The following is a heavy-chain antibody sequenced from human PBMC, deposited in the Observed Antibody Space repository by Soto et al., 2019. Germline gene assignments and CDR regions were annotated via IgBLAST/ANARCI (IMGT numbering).Heavy chain of an antibody. D-gene: IGHD3-10*01. CDR2: IRSKANSYAT. CDR1: GFTFSGSA. V-gene: IGHV3-73*01. Sequence: AGGSLRLSCAASGFTFSGSAMHWVRQASGKGLEWVGRIRSKANSYATAYAASVKGRFTISRDDSKNTAYLQMNSLKTEDTAVYYCTRHAEGILWFGEFRPWGQGTLVTVSS. J-gene: IGHJ5*02. CDR3: TRHAEGILWFGEFRP.